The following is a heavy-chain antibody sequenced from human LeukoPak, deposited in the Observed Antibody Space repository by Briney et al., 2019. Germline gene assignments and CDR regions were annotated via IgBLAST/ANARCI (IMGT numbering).Heavy chain of an antibody. J-gene: IGHJ4*02. D-gene: IGHD2-2*01. CDR2: IIPIFGTA. V-gene: IGHV1-69*05. Sequence: SVKVSCKASGGTFSSYAISWVRQAPGQGLEWMVGIIPIFGTANYAQKFQGRVTITTDESTSTAYMELSSLRSEDTAVYYCARAGDTKGYCSSTSCFDYWGQGTLVTVSS. CDR3: ARAGDTKGYCSSTSCFDY. CDR1: GGTFSSYA.